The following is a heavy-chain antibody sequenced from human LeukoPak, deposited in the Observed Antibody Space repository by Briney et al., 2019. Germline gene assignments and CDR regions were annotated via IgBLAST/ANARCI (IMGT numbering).Heavy chain of an antibody. J-gene: IGHJ3*02. D-gene: IGHD1-26*01. V-gene: IGHV3-21*06. CDR1: GFTFSSYA. Sequence: PGGSLRLSCAASGFTFSSYAMNWVRQAPGKGLEWVSSINESGGTTDYADSVKGRFTISRDNAKNSLYLQMNSLRADDTAVYYCARHKDELTLSTDAGAFDIWGQGTMVTVSS. CDR3: ARHKDELTLSTDAGAFDI. CDR2: INESGGTT.